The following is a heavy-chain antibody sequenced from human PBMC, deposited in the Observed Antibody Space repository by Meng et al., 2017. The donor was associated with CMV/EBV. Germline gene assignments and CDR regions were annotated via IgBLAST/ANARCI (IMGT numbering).Heavy chain of an antibody. CDR2: INPNSGGT. CDR1: GYTFTGYY. J-gene: IGHJ4*02. V-gene: IGHV1-2*02. D-gene: IGHD2-2*01. Sequence: ASVKVSCKASGYTFTGYYMHWVRQAPGQGLEWMGWINPNSGGTNYAQKFQGRVTMTRDTSISTAYMELSRLRSDDTAVYYCARDLGEAHCSSTSCYHLNDYWGQGTLVTVPQ. CDR3: ARDLGEAHCSSTSCYHLNDY.